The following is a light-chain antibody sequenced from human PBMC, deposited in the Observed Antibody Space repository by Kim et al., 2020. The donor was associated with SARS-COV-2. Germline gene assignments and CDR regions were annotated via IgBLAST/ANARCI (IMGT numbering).Light chain of an antibody. CDR2: VDSDGSH. CDR3: QTWGPGIRV. CDR1: SGNSDYD. V-gene: IGLV4-69*01. J-gene: IGLJ3*02. Sequence: QLVLTQSPSAPASLGASVKLTCTLSSGNSDYDIAWHQQQPEKGPRFLMKVDSDGSHSRGDGIPDRFSGSSSGAERYLTISSLQSDDEADYYCQTWGPGIRVFGGGTKLTVL.